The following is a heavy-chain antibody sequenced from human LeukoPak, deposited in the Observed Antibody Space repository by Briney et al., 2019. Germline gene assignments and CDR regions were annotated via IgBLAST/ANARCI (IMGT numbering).Heavy chain of an antibody. CDR3: ARCSEWLVWYYDY. V-gene: IGHV4-30-2*01. Sequence: KASETLSLTCAVSGGSISSGGYSWSWIRQPPGKGLEWIGYIYHSGSTYYNPSLKSRVTISVDRSKNQFSLKLSSVTAADTAVYYCARCSEWLVWYYDYWGQGTLVTVSS. CDR2: IYHSGST. D-gene: IGHD6-19*01. J-gene: IGHJ4*02. CDR1: GGSISSGGYS.